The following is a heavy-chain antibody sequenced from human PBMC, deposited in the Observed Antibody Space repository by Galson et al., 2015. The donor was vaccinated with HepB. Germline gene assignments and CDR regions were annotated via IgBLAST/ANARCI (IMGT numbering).Heavy chain of an antibody. V-gene: IGHV3-66*01. CDR3: ARGGWFGNAFDA. CDR1: GFTVISNY. CDR2: IYFGGTT. J-gene: IGHJ3*01. Sequence: SLRLSCAASGFTVISNYVTWVRQAPGKGLEWVSVIYFGGTTYYADSVKGRFTISRDHSKNTMYLQMNSLRAEDTAVYYCARGGWFGNAFDAWGQGTLVTVSS. D-gene: IGHD3-10*01.